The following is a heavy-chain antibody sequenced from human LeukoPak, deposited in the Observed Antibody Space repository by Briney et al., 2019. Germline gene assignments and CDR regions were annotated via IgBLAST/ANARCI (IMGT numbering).Heavy chain of an antibody. CDR2: IYSGGST. CDR1: GFTVSSNY. Sequence: GGSLRLSCAASGFTVSSNYMSWVRQAPGKGLEWVSVIYSGGSTYYADSVKGRFTISRDNSKNTLYLQMNSLRAEDTAVYYCAREREYAFWRSYGTYDYYYFMDVWGQGTLVTVSS. CDR3: AREREYAFWRSYGTYDYYYFMDV. V-gene: IGHV3-53*01. J-gene: IGHJ6*03. D-gene: IGHD3-3*01.